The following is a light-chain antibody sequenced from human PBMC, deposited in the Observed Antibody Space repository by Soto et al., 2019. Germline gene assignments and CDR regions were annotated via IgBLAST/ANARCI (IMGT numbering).Light chain of an antibody. CDR2: GAS. V-gene: IGKV3-15*01. CDR3: QQYKSWPPFT. CDR1: QSLNTD. Sequence: EILLTQSPASLSVSPGESATLSCRASQSLNTDLAWYQQKPGQAPRLLLYGASTRATGTPTRFSGSGSGTEFTLTISSLQSEDFAIYYCQQYKSWPPFTFGQGTRLE. J-gene: IGKJ5*01.